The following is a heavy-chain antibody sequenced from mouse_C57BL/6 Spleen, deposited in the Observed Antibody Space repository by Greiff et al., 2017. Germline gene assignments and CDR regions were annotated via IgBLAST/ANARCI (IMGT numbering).Heavy chain of an antibody. D-gene: IGHD2-3*01. CDR1: GFTFSSYA. J-gene: IGHJ4*01. V-gene: IGHV5-4*03. CDR3: ARVDGYYAMDY. Sequence: EVKLMESGGGLVKPGGSLKLSCAASGFTFSSYAMSWVRQTPEKRLEWVATISDGGSYTYYPDNVKGRFTISRDNAKNNLYLQMSHLKSEDTAMYYCARVDGYYAMDYWGQGTSVTVSS. CDR2: ISDGGSYT.